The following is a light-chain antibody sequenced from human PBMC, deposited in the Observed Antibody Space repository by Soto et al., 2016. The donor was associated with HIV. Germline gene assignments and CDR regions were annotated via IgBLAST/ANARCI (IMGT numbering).Light chain of an antibody. V-gene: IGKV1-NL1*01. CDR1: QDISNS. CDR3: QQYYSTPRT. J-gene: IGKJ2*01. Sequence: DIQMTQSPSSLSASVGDRVTITCRASQDISNSLAWYQQKPGKAPKILLYASSTLETGVPSRFSGSGSGTDYTLTISSLQPEDFATYYCQQYYSTPRTFGQGTKLGIK. CDR2: ASS.